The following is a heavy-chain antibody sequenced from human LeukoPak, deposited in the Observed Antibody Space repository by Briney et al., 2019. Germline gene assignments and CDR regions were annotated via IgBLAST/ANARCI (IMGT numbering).Heavy chain of an antibody. V-gene: IGHV1-8*01. J-gene: IGHJ3*01. D-gene: IGHD6-13*01. Sequence: GASVKFSCKASGYTFTSYDINWVRQATGQGLEWMGWMNPNSGNTGYAQKFQGRVTMTRNTSISTAYMELSSLRSEDTAVYYCARMYSSSWTQYAFDVWGQGTMVTVSS. CDR1: GYTFTSYD. CDR2: MNPNSGNT. CDR3: ARMYSSSWTQYAFDV.